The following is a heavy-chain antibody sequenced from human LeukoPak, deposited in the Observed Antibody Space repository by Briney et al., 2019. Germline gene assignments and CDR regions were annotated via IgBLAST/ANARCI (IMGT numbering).Heavy chain of an antibody. V-gene: IGHV4-59*08. Sequence: SETLSLTCTVSGGSISSYYWSWIRQPPGKGLEWIGYIYYSGSTNYNPSLKSRVTISVDTSKNQFSLKLSSVTAADTAMYYCARLRRDIVVVPAAKRHYYYGMDVWGQGTTVTVSS. CDR3: ARLRRDIVVVPAAKRHYYYGMDV. CDR2: IYYSGST. J-gene: IGHJ6*02. D-gene: IGHD2-2*01. CDR1: GGSISSYY.